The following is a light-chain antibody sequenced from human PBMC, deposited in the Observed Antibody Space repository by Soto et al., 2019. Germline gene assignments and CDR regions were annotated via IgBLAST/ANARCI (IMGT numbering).Light chain of an antibody. CDR1: QGIRND. CDR3: QQRSNWLVT. CDR2: AAS. J-gene: IGKJ5*01. Sequence: IHMTPSPSSLSASVLYRVTITCQASQGIRNDLGWYQQKPGKAPKLLIYAASSLQSGVPSRFSGSGSGTDFTLTISSLEPEDFAVYYCQQRSNWLVTFGQGTRLEIK. V-gene: IGKV1-6*01.